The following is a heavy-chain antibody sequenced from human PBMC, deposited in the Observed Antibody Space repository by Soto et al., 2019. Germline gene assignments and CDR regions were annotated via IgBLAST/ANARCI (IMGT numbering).Heavy chain of an antibody. CDR3: ARLSPPFDY. CDR1: GFTFSSYG. CDR2: ISYDGSNT. J-gene: IGHJ4*02. V-gene: IGHV3-30*03. Sequence: GGSLRLSCAASGFTFSSYGMHWVRQAPGKGLEWVAIISYDGSNTYYADSVKGRFTISRDNSKNTLYLQMNSLRAEDTAVYYCARLSPPFDYWGQGTLVTVSS.